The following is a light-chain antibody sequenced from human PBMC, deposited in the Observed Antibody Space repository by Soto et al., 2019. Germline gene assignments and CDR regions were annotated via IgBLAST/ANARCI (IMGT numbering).Light chain of an antibody. Sequence: EIVSTQSPGTLSLSPGERATLSCRASQTINNKYLAWYQQEPGQAPRLLIHGVSIRATGIPDRFSGSGSGTDFTLTISRLEPEDFAVYYCQLYSGSPWTFGQGTKV. CDR2: GVS. CDR1: QTINNKY. J-gene: IGKJ1*01. V-gene: IGKV3-20*01. CDR3: QLYSGSPWT.